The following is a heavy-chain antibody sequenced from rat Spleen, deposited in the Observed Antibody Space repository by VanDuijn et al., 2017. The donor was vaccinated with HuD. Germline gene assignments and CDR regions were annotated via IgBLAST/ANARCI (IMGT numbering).Heavy chain of an antibody. CDR2: ISYEGSST. CDR1: GFTFSDYY. D-gene: IGHD1-9*01. J-gene: IGHJ3*01. CDR3: ARDNYGYNRWFAY. V-gene: IGHV5-22*01. Sequence: EVQLVESGGGLVEPGRSLKLSCAASGFTFSDYYMAWVRQAPKKGLEWVASISYEGSSTYYGDSVKGRFTITRDNAKSTLYLQMNSLRSEDTATYYCARDNYGYNRWFAYWGQGTLVTVSS.